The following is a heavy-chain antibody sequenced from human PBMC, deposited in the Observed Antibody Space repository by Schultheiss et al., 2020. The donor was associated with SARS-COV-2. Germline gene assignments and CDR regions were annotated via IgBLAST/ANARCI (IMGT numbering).Heavy chain of an antibody. CDR1: GGSFSGYY. V-gene: IGHV4-30-4*08. J-gene: IGHJ4*02. CDR2: IYYSGST. D-gene: IGHD4-11*01. Sequence: SETLSLTWAVYGGSFSGYYWSWIRQPPGKGLEWIGYIYYSGSTYYNPSLKSRVTISVDTSKNQFSLKLSSVTAADTAVYYCARSLTTVTPFDYWGQGTLFTVSS. CDR3: ARSLTTVTPFDY.